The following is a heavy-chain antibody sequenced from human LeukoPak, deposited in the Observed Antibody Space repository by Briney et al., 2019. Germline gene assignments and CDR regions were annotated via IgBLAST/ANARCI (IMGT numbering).Heavy chain of an antibody. V-gene: IGHV1-69*04. CDR1: GGTFSSYA. Sequence: SVKVSCKASGGTFSSYAISWVRQAPGQGLEWMGRIIPILGIANYAQKFQGRVTITADKPTSTAYMELSSLRSEDTAVYYCARFTVVSYYYYYGMDVWGQGTTVTVSS. J-gene: IGHJ6*02. D-gene: IGHD4-23*01. CDR3: ARFTVVSYYYYYGMDV. CDR2: IIPILGIA.